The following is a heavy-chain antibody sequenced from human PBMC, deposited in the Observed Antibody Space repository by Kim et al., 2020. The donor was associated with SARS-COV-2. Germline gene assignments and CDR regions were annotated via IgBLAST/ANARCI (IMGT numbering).Heavy chain of an antibody. CDR2: TYYRSKWYN. Sequence: SQTLSLTCAISGDSVSSNSAAWNWIRQSPSRGLEWLGRTYYRSKWYNDYAVSVKSRITINPDTSKNQFSLQLNSVTPEDTAVYYCARDSGSRRIAVGGFDYWGQGTLVTVSS. CDR3: ARDSGSRRIAVGGFDY. V-gene: IGHV6-1*01. CDR1: GDSVSSNSAA. D-gene: IGHD6-19*01. J-gene: IGHJ4*02.